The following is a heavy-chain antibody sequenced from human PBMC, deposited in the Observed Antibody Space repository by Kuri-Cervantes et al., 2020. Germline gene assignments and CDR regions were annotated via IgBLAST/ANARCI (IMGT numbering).Heavy chain of an antibody. J-gene: IGHJ6*02. D-gene: IGHD2-2*01. CDR2: ISWNSGSI. CDR1: GFTFDDYA. CDR3: AREVVPAAIGDGMDV. V-gene: IGHV3-9*01. Sequence: SLKISCAASGFTFDDYAMHWVRQAPGRGLEWVSGISWNSGSIGYADSVKGRFTISRDNAKNSLYLQMNSLRVEDTAVYYCAREVVPAAIGDGMDVWGQGTTVTVSS.